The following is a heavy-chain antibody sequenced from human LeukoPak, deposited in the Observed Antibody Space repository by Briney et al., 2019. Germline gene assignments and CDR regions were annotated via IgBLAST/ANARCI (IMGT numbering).Heavy chain of an antibody. V-gene: IGHV3-7*01. J-gene: IGHJ4*02. CDR2: IKSDGSEK. CDR1: GFTFSSYW. CDR3: ARKAWADY. D-gene: IGHD3-16*01. Sequence: GGSLRLSCAASGFTFSSYWMSWVRQAPGKGREWVANIKSDGSEKYYVDSVKGRFTISRDNAKNSLYLQMNSLRVEDTALYYCARKAWADYWGQGTLVSVSS.